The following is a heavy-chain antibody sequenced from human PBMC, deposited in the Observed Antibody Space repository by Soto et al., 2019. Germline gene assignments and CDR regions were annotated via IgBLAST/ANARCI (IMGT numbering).Heavy chain of an antibody. V-gene: IGHV5-10-1*01. J-gene: IGHJ3*01. CDR1: GHSFISYW. CDR2: IDPSDSYT. Sequence: PGESLKISCKGSGHSFISYWIAWVRQMPWRGLEWMGRIDPSDSYTNYSPSFQGHVTISADKSISTAYLQWSSLKASDTAMFYCVGGSPRGPRGVAFDVWGQGTMVTV. CDR3: VGGSPRGPRGVAFDV.